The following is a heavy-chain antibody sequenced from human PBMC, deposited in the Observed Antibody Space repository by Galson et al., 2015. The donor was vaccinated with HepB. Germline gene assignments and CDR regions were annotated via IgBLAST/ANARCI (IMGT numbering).Heavy chain of an antibody. CDR2: ITQSGST. Sequence: SETLSLTCAVFGGSFSTYHWTWIRQPPGKGLEWIGEITQSGSTHSNPSLKSRVTISVDTSKNQFSLKVRSVTAADTAVYYCARGKGRQVLLDYHYYGMDVWGQGTMVSVSS. V-gene: IGHV4-34*01. J-gene: IGHJ6*01. D-gene: IGHD3-3*01. CDR1: GGSFSTYH. CDR3: ARGKGRQVLLDYHYYGMDV.